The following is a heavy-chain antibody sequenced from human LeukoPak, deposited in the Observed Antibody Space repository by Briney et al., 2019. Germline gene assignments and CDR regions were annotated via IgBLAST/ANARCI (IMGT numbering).Heavy chain of an antibody. CDR3: ARLLRVVVPAAFPDY. D-gene: IGHD2-2*01. V-gene: IGHV4-39*01. Sequence: SETLSLPCTVSGGSISSRSYYWGGIRQPPGKGLERYGSIYYSGSTYYNPSLKSRVTISVDTSKNQFSLKLSSVTAADTAVYYCARLLRVVVPAAFPDYWGRGTLVTVSS. CDR2: IYYSGST. J-gene: IGHJ4*02. CDR1: GGSISSRSYY.